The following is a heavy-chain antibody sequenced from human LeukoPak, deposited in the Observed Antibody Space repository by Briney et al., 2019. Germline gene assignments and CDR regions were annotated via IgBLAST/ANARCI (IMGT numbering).Heavy chain of an antibody. CDR3: ARDFTYVWGSYRYWIPFDY. D-gene: IGHD3-16*02. Sequence: GGSLRLSCAASGFTVSSNYMSWVRQAPGKGLEWVSSISSSSSYIYYADSVKGRFTISRDNAKNSLYLQMNSLRAEDTAVYYCARDFTYVWGSYRYWIPFDYWGQGTLVTVSS. CDR1: GFTVSSNY. CDR2: ISSSSSYI. J-gene: IGHJ4*02. V-gene: IGHV3-21*01.